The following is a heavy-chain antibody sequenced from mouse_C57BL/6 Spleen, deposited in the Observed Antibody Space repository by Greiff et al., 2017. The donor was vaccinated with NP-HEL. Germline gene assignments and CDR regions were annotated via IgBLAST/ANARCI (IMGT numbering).Heavy chain of an antibody. D-gene: IGHD2-4*01. CDR1: GYTFTDYN. CDR3: ARGDYDVDYAMDY. CDR2: INPNNGGT. J-gene: IGHJ4*01. Sequence: EVKVVESGPELVKPGASVKIPCKASGYTFTDYNMDWVKQSHGKSLEWIGDINPNNGGTIYNQKFKGKATLTVDKSSSTAYLELRSLTSEDTAVYYCARGDYDVDYAMDYWGQGTSVTVSS. V-gene: IGHV1-18*01.